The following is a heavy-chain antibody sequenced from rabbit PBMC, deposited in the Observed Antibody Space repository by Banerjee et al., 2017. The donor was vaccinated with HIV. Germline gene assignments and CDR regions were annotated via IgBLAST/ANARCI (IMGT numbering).Heavy chain of an antibody. CDR1: GFTLSSYW. J-gene: IGHJ4*01. V-gene: IGHV1S45*01. CDR3: ARDLAGVIGWNFGL. D-gene: IGHD4-1*01. CDR2: INSSSRNV. Sequence: QEQLVESGGGLVQPEGSLTLTCKASGFTLSSYWMWWVRQAPGKGLEWIGCINSSSRNVVYASWATGRFTISKTSSTTVTLQMTSLTAADTATYFCARDLAGVIGWNFGLWGPGTLVTVS.